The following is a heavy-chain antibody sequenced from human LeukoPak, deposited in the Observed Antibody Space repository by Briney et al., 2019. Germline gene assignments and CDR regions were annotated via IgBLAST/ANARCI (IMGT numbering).Heavy chain of an antibody. V-gene: IGHV3-21*01. CDR2: ISSSSSYI. CDR3: AREEWELLFRAFDI. CDR1: GFTFSSYS. Sequence: GGSLRLSCAASGFTFSSYSMNWVRQAPGKGLEWVSSISSSSSYIYYADSVKGRFTISRDNAKNSLCLQMNSLRAEDTAVYYCAREEWELLFRAFDIWGQGTMVTVSS. D-gene: IGHD1-26*01. J-gene: IGHJ3*02.